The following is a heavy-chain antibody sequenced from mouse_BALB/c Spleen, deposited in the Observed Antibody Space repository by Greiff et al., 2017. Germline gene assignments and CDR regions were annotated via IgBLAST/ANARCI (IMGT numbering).Heavy chain of an antibody. D-gene: IGHD2-4*01. CDR1: GYSITSDYA. Sequence: EVQLQESGPGLVKPSQSLSLTCTVTGYSITSDYAWNWIRQFPGNKLEWMGYISYSGSTSYNPSLKSRISITRDTSKNQFFLQLNSVTTEDTATYYCARRGINRYFDVWGAGTTVTVSS. CDR2: ISYSGST. V-gene: IGHV3-2*02. J-gene: IGHJ1*01. CDR3: ARRGINRYFDV.